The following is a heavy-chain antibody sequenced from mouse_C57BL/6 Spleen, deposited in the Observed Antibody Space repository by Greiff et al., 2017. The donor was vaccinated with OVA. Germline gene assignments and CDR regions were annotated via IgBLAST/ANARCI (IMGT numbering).Heavy chain of an antibody. V-gene: IGHV1-82*01. CDR3: ARKESTGNYFDY. J-gene: IGHJ2*01. Sequence: QVQLQQSGPELVKPGASVKISCKASGYAFSSSWMNWVKQRPGKGLEWIGRVYPGDGDTNYNGKFKGKATLTADKSSSTAYMQLSSLTSEDSAVYFCARKESTGNYFDYWGQGTTLTVSS. D-gene: IGHD4-1*02. CDR2: VYPGDGDT. CDR1: GYAFSSSW.